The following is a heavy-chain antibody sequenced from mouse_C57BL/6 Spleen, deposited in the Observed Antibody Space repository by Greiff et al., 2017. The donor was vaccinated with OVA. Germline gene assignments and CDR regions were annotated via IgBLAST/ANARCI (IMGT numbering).Heavy chain of an antibody. J-gene: IGHJ3*01. CDR2: IYPRDGST. Sequence: QVQLQQSGPELVKPGASVKLSCKASGYTFTSYDINWVKQRTGQGLEWIGWIYPRDGSTKYNEKFKGKATLTVDKSSSTAYMELRSLTSADSAVNFCAEGGNPVWFAYWGQGTLVTVSA. CDR1: GYTFTSYD. CDR3: AEGGNPVWFAY. V-gene: IGHV1-85*01. D-gene: IGHD6-1*01.